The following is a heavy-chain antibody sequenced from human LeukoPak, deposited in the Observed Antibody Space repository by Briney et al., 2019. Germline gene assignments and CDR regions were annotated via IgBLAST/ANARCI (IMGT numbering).Heavy chain of an antibody. J-gene: IGHJ3*02. V-gene: IGHV1-8*01. Sequence: EASVKVSCKASGYTFTSYDINWVRQATGQGLEWMGWMNPNSGNTGYAQKFQGRVTMTRNTSISTAYMELSSLRSEDTAVYYCARGAPSALTLSGPFDIWGQGTMVTVSS. CDR1: GYTFTSYD. CDR2: MNPNSGNT. D-gene: IGHD3-3*01. CDR3: ARGAPSALTLSGPFDI.